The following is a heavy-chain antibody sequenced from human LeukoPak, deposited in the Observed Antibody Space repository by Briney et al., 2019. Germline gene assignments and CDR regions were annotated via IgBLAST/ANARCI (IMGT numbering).Heavy chain of an antibody. D-gene: IGHD2-2*01. Sequence: ASVKVSCKASGYTFTSYGISWVRQAPGQRLEWMGWINAGKGNTKYSQNLQDRVTVTGDTSASTAYMELSSLTSEDTAVYYCARGSCSSTSCFMDVWGQGTTVTVSS. J-gene: IGHJ6*02. CDR3: ARGSCSSTSCFMDV. CDR1: GYTFTSYG. CDR2: INAGKGNT. V-gene: IGHV1-3*01.